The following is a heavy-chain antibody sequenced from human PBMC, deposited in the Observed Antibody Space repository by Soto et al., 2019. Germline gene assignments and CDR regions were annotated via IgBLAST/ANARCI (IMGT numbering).Heavy chain of an antibody. V-gene: IGHV3-48*03. CDR1: GFTFSSYE. J-gene: IGHJ6*02. CDR3: ARDNIFGLPIGSYYYGMEV. Sequence: EVQLVESGGGLVQPGGSLRLSCAASGFTFSSYEMNWVRQAPGKGLEWVSYISSSGSTIYYADSVKGRFTISRDNAKNSLYLQRNSQRADDTAVYYCARDNIFGLPIGSYYYGMEVWGQGTTVTVSS. CDR2: ISSSGSTI. D-gene: IGHD3-3*02.